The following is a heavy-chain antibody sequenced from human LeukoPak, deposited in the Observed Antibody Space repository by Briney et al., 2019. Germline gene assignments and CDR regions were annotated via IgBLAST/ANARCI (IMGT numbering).Heavy chain of an antibody. Sequence: SETLSLTCTVSGGSISSSSYSWGWIRQPPGKGLEWIGSIYYSGTTYYNPSLKGRVTISVDTSKIQFSLKLSSVAATDTAVYFCARLRFDFWSGYTHPYFDYWGQGTLVTVSS. J-gene: IGHJ4*02. CDR1: GGSISSSSYS. CDR3: ARLRFDFWSGYTHPYFDY. V-gene: IGHV4-39*01. D-gene: IGHD3-3*01. CDR2: IYYSGTT.